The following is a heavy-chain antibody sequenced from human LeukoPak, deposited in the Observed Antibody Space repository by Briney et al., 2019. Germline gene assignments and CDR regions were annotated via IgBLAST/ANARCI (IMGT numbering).Heavy chain of an antibody. CDR2: ISWNSGSI. V-gene: IGHV3-9*01. D-gene: IGHD5-12*01. CDR1: GFTFDDYA. CDR3: AKDASGYDYDYFDY. Sequence: HSGRSLRLSCAASGFTFDDYAMHWVRQAPGKGLEWVSGISWNSGSIAYADSVKGRFTISRDNAKNSLYLQMNSLRAEDTALYYCAKDASGYDYDYFDYWGQGTLVNVSS. J-gene: IGHJ4*02.